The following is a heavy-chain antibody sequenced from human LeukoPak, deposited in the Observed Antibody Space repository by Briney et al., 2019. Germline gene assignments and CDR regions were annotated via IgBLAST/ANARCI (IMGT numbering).Heavy chain of an antibody. CDR2: ISAYDGNT. Sequence: ASVKFSCKASGYTFTSYGISWVRQAPGQGLEWMGWISAYDGNTNYAQKLQGRVTMTTDTSTSTAYMELRSLRSDDTAVYYCARDAYCGGDCPSFYYYYGMDVWGQGTTVTVSS. J-gene: IGHJ6*02. CDR3: ARDAYCGGDCPSFYYYYGMDV. D-gene: IGHD2-21*02. CDR1: GYTFTSYG. V-gene: IGHV1-18*01.